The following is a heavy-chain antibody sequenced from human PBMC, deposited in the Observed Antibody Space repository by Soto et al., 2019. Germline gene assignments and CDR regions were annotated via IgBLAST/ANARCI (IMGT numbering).Heavy chain of an antibody. Sequence: QMQLVQSGPEVKKPGTSVKVSCKASGFTFNKSAMQWVRQARGQRPEWIGWIVLGSGNTNYAQRFQERVTIIRDMSTSTAYMELSSLRSEDTAVYYCAARISGGSYSYWGQGTLVT. CDR1: GFTFNKSA. CDR2: IVLGSGNT. V-gene: IGHV1-58*02. J-gene: IGHJ4*02. D-gene: IGHD1-26*01. CDR3: AARISGGSYSY.